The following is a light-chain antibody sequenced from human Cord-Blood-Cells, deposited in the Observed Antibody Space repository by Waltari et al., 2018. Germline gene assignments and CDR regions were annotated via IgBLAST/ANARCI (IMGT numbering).Light chain of an antibody. CDR2: AAS. CDR1: QSISSY. J-gene: IGKJ5*01. V-gene: IGKV1-39*01. Sequence: DIQMTQSPSSPSASVGDRVTIPCRASQSISSYLNWYQQKPGKAPKLLIYAASSLQSGIPSRFSGSGSGTDFTLTISSLQPEDFATYYCQQSYSTPYTFGQGTRLEIK. CDR3: QQSYSTPYT.